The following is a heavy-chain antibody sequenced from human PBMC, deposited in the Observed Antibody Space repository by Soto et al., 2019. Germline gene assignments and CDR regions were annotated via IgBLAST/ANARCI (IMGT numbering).Heavy chain of an antibody. D-gene: IGHD6-13*01. CDR2: IYYSGST. V-gene: IGHV4-39*01. CDR3: ARHGYSSSWPVFDY. Sequence: SETLSLTCTVSCGSISSSSYYWGWIRQPPGKGLEWIGSIYYSGSTYYNPSLKSRVTISVDTSKNQFSLKLSSVTAADTAVYYCARHGYSSSWPVFDYWGQGTLVTVSS. J-gene: IGHJ4*02. CDR1: CGSISSSSYY.